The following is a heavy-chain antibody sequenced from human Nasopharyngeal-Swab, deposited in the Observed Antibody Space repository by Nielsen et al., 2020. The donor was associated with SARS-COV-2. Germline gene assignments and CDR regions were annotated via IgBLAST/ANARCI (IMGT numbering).Heavy chain of an antibody. CDR2: MSPNSGNT. V-gene: IGHV1-8*01. D-gene: IGHD3-10*01. Sequence: ASVNVSCQASGYTFINHYINWVRQSTGQGLAWMGWMSPNSGNTGYAQKFQGRVTMTRNTPTSTAYLDLSSLSSEDTAVYYCARGGSSLGANLEDPWGQGTLVIVSS. CDR1: GYTFINHY. J-gene: IGHJ5*02. CDR3: ARGGSSLGANLEDP.